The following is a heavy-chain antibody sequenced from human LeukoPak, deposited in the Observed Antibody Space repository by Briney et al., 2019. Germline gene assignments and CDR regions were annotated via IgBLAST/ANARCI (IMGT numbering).Heavy chain of an antibody. CDR1: GGTFSSFA. D-gene: IGHD6-19*01. CDR2: IVPMFATA. Sequence: SVKVSCKTSGGTFSSFALSWVRQAPGQGLEWMGGIVPMFATANYAQKFQGRVTITADESTSTAYMELSSLRSEDTAVYYCARVDRYSSWGNYFDYWGQGTLVTVSS. CDR3: ARVDRYSSWGNYFDY. V-gene: IGHV1-69*13. J-gene: IGHJ4*02.